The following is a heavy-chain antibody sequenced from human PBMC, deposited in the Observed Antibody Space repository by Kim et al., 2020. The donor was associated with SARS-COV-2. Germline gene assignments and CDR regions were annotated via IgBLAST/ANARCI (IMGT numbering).Heavy chain of an antibody. J-gene: IGHJ4*02. CDR1: GGSISSSSYY. CDR2: IYYSGST. CDR3: ARDLATMVRGGGY. Sequence: SETLSLTCTVSGGSISSSSYYWGWIRQLPGKGLEWIGSIYYSGSTYYNPSLKSRVTISVDTSKNQFSLKLSSVTAADTAVYYCARDLATMVRGGGYWGQGTLVTVSS. V-gene: IGHV4-39*07. D-gene: IGHD3-10*01.